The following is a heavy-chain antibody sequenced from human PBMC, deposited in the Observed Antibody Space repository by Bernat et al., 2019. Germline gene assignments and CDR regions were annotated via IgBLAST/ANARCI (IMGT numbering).Heavy chain of an antibody. D-gene: IGHD6-19*01. J-gene: IGHJ4*02. Sequence: EVQLVESGGGLVQPGRSLRLSCAASGFTFDDYAMHWVRQAPGKGLEWVSSISSSSSYIYYADSVKGRFTISRDNAKNSLYLQMNSLRAEDTAVYYCARIPGIAVGIRLLHPFDYWGQGTLVTVSS. V-gene: IGHV3-21*01. CDR3: ARIPGIAVGIRLLHPFDY. CDR2: ISSSSSYI. CDR1: GFTFDDYA.